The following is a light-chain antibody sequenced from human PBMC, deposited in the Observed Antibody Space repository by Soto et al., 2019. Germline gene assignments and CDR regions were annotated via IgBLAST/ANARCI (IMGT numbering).Light chain of an antibody. J-gene: IGLJ2*01. CDR1: NSNIGSNT. CDR2: TNN. V-gene: IGLV1-44*01. CDR3: AAWDDSLNALL. Sequence: QAVVTQPPSASGTPGQGVTISCSGSNSNIGSNTVNWYQQLPGTAPKALIHTNNQRPSGVPDRFSGSKSGTSASLAISGLQSDDEAHYYCAAWDDSLNALLFGGGTKVTVL.